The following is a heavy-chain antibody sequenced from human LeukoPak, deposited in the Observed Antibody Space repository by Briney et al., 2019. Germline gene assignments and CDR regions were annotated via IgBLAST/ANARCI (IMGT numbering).Heavy chain of an antibody. CDR1: GFIFSRYW. V-gene: IGHV3-74*03. J-gene: IGHJ4*02. D-gene: IGHD3-3*01. CDR3: ARFLRRGTFDY. CDR2: INSDGSRT. Sequence: PGGSLRLSCEASGFIFSRYWMHWVRQAPGKGLVWVSRINSDGSRTTYADSVKGRFTISRDNAKNTLYLQMNSLRAEDTAVYYCARFLRRGTFDYWGQGTLVTVSS.